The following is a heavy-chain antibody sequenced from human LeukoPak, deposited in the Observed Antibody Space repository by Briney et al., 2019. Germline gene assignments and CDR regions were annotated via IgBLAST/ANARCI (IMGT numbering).Heavy chain of an antibody. Sequence: GGSLRLSCAASGFTISSYGMHWVRQAPGKGLEWVAVISYDGSNKYYADSVKGRFTISRDNSKNTLYLQMNSLRAEDTAVYYCAKDGYDILTGYHDAFDIWGQGTMVTVSS. V-gene: IGHV3-30*18. J-gene: IGHJ3*02. CDR3: AKDGYDILTGYHDAFDI. CDR1: GFTISSYG. CDR2: ISYDGSNK. D-gene: IGHD3-9*01.